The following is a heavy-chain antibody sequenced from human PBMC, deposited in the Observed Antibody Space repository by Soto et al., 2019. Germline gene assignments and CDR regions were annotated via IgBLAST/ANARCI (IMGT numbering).Heavy chain of an antibody. CDR1: GGTFSSYA. CDR3: AGPPELTRIYYYYGMDV. J-gene: IGHJ6*02. CDR2: IIPIFGTA. Sequence: VKVSCKASGGTFSSYAISWVRQAPGQGLEWMGGIIPIFGTANYAQKFQGRVTITADESTSTAYMELSSLRSEDTAVYYCAGPPELTRIYYYYGMDVWGQGTTVTGSS. D-gene: IGHD1-7*01. V-gene: IGHV1-69*13.